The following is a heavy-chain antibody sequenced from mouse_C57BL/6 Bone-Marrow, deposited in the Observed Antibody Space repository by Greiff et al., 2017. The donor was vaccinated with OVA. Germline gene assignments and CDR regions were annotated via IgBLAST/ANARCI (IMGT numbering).Heavy chain of an antibody. V-gene: IGHV1-50*01. J-gene: IGHJ3*01. CDR3: ARDSNSRRGFAY. CDR2: IDPSDSYT. CDR1: GYTFTSYW. Sequence: VQLQQPGAELVKPGASVKLSCKASGYTFTSYWMQWVKQRPGQGLEWIGEIDPSDSYTNYNQKFKGKATLPVDTSSSTAYMQLSSLTSEDSAVYYCARDSNSRRGFAYWGQGTLVTVSA. D-gene: IGHD2-5*01.